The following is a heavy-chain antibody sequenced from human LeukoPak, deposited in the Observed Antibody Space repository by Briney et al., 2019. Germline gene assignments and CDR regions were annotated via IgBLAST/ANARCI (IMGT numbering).Heavy chain of an antibody. CDR1: GFRLSSYR. Sequence: PGGSLTLSCAVSGFRLSSYRKNWPRHAPEEAGEWVSSISTISGSNYYADSVKGRFTIPRDNAKNELYLQMNSLRAEDAANYFCAREWAPPGIGRYYFDHWGEGTVVSVFS. J-gene: IGHJ4*02. CDR3: AREWAPPGIGRYYFDH. CDR2: ISTISGSN. V-gene: IGHV3-21*01. D-gene: IGHD6-13*01.